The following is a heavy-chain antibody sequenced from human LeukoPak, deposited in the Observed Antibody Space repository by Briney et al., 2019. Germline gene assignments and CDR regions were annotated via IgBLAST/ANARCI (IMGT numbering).Heavy chain of an antibody. CDR1: GYTFTDYY. CDR3: ARSPSGWYGDY. Sequence: ASVKVSCKASGYTFTDYYMHWVRQAPRQGLEWMGRINPNSGGTSSARKFQGRVTVTRDTSISTVYMELSRLTSDDTAVYYCARSPSGWYGDYWGQGTLVTVSS. J-gene: IGHJ4*02. D-gene: IGHD6-19*01. V-gene: IGHV1-2*06. CDR2: INPNSGGT.